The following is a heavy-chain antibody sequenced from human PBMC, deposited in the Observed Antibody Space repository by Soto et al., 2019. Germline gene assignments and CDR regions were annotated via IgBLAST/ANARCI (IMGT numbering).Heavy chain of an antibody. CDR2: ISDGGSNK. V-gene: IGHV3-30*03. CDR3: ATLLLLFGDLLGAAFDI. D-gene: IGHD3-10*01. J-gene: IGHJ3*02. CDR1: GFTFSSYG. Sequence: GGSLRLSCAASGFTFSSYGMHWVRQAPGKGLEWVAVISDGGSNKYYADSVKGRFTISRDNSKNTLYLQMNSLRSEDATVYYCATLLLLFGDLLGAAFDIWGKGT.